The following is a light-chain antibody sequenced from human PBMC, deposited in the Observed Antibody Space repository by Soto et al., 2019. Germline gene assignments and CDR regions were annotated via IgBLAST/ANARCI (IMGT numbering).Light chain of an antibody. V-gene: IGLV2-14*03. CDR1: SSDVGGYNY. J-gene: IGLJ2*01. CDR2: EIF. CDR3: CSYTTTSTFV. Sequence: QSALTQPASVSGSPGQSITISCTGTSSDVGGYNYVSWYQQHPAKVPKLMIYEIFRRPSRISDRVSGYKSGNTASLSISGLRAEDEADYYCCSYTTTSTFVFGGGTKLTVL.